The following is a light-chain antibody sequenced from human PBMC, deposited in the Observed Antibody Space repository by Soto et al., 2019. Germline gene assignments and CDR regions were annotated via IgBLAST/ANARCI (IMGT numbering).Light chain of an antibody. J-gene: IGKJ1*01. V-gene: IGKV1-39*01. Sequence: DIQMTQSPSSLSASVGDRVTISCRSSENIRNYLIWYRQKPGKAPELLMYVGSTLESGVPSRFSGSGLGTDFTLTIKSLQPEDFGVYYCQQANSFPPWTFGQGTKV. CDR2: VGS. CDR3: QQANSFPPWT. CDR1: ENIRNY.